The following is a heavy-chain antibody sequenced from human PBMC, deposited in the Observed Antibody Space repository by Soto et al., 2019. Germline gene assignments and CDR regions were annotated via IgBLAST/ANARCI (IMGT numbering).Heavy chain of an antibody. CDR3: ARHFGSTQLWLQPGADY. D-gene: IGHD5-18*01. Sequence: PWESLKISCKASGYSITSYWMGWESQMPGKGLEWMGMIYPGDSDTRYSPSLQGQVTIPADKSISTAFLQWSSLKASDTAIFYWARHFGSTQLWLQPGADYWGQGPPVTV. CDR1: GYSITSYW. J-gene: IGHJ4*02. CDR2: IYPGDSDT. V-gene: IGHV5-51*01.